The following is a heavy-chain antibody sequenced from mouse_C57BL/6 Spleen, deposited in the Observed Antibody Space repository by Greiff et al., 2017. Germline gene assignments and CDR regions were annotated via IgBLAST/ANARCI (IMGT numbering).Heavy chain of an antibody. V-gene: IGHV1-19*01. D-gene: IGHD1-1*01. J-gene: IGHJ4*01. CDR1: GYTFTDYY. CDR2: INPYNGGT. Sequence: EVQLQQSGPVLVKPGASVKMSCKASGYTFTDYYMNWVKQSHGKSLEWIGVINPYNGGTSYNQKFKGKATLTVDKSSSTAYMELNSLTSEDSAVYYCARGCTTVMDYWGQGTSVTVSS. CDR3: ARGCTTVMDY.